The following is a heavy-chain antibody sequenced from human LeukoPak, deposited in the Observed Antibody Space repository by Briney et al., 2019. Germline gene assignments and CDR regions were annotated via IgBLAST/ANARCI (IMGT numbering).Heavy chain of an antibody. Sequence: GESLKISCKGSGYRFTSYWIGWGRQMPGKGLEWMGIIYPGDSDTRYSPSFQGQVTISADKSISTAYLQWSSLKASDTAMYYCARRASTDAFDIWGQGTMVTVSS. CDR3: ARRASTDAFDI. CDR1: GYRFTSYW. D-gene: IGHD5/OR15-5a*01. J-gene: IGHJ3*02. V-gene: IGHV5-51*01. CDR2: IYPGDSDT.